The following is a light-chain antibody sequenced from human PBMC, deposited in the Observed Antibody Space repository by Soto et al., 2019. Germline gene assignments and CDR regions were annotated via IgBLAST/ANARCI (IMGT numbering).Light chain of an antibody. CDR1: QTISSW. V-gene: IGKV1-5*03. CDR3: QQYSTYPSLT. J-gene: IGKJ4*01. Sequence: DIQMTQSPSTLSGSVGDRVTITCRASQTISSWLAWYQHKPGKAPKLLIYKASVLESGVPSRFSGSGSGTEFTLTISGLQPDDFATYFCQQYSTYPSLTFGGGTKVDIK. CDR2: KAS.